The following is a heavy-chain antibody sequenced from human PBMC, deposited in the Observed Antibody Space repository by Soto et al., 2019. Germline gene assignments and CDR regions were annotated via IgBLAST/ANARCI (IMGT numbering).Heavy chain of an antibody. D-gene: IGHD4-17*01. CDR3: TTPHDYGDYYYYYGMDV. Sequence: EVQLVESGGGLVQPGGSLKLSCAASGFTLSGSAMHWVRQASGKGLEWVGRIRSKANSYATAYAASVKGRFTISRDDSKNTAYLQMNSLKTEDTAVYYCTTPHDYGDYYYYYGMDVWGQGTTVTVSS. CDR2: IRSKANSYAT. J-gene: IGHJ6*02. V-gene: IGHV3-73*02. CDR1: GFTLSGSA.